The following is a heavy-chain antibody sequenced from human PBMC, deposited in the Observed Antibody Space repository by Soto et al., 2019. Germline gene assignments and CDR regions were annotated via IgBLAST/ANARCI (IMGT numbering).Heavy chain of an antibody. Sequence: CKASGYTFTGYYIHWVRQAPGQGLEWMGWVNPNSGGTNYAQKFQGWVTMTRDTSISTAYMELSRLRSDDTAVYYCVTSRVSIAVAGETEYYFDYWGQGTLVTVSS. D-gene: IGHD6-19*01. CDR3: VTSRVSIAVAGETEYYFDY. CDR2: VNPNSGGT. V-gene: IGHV1-2*04. J-gene: IGHJ4*02. CDR1: GYTFTGYY.